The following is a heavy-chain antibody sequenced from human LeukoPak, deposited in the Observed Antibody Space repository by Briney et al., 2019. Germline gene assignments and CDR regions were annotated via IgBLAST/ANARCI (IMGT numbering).Heavy chain of an antibody. D-gene: IGHD6-19*01. J-gene: IGHJ4*02. CDR2: ISAYNGNT. CDR1: GYTFTRYG. V-gene: IGHV1-18*01. CDR3: ARDSDTAVAVDY. Sequence: ASVKVSCKASGYTFTRYGISWVRQAPGQGLEWMGWISAYNGNTNYAQKLQGRVTMTTDTSTSTAYMELRSLRSDDTAVYYCARDSDTAVAVDYWGQGTLVTVSS.